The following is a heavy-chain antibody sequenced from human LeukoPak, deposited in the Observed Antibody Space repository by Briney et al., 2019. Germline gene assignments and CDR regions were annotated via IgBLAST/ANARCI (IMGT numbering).Heavy chain of an antibody. CDR2: IIPIFGTA. J-gene: IGHJ5*02. CDR1: GGTFSSYA. CDR3: ARDGGVAAAGPFDP. V-gene: IGHV1-69*05. Sequence: ASVKVSCKASGGTFSSYAISWVRQAPGQGLEWMGGIIPIFGTANYAQKFQGRVTITTDESTSTAYMELSSLRSEDTAVYYCARDGGVAAAGPFDPWGQGTLVTVSS. D-gene: IGHD6-13*01.